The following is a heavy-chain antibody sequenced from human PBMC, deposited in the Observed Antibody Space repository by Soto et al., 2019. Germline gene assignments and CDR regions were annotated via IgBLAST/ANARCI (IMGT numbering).Heavy chain of an antibody. D-gene: IGHD2-15*01. Sequence: EVQLLESGGGLVEPGGSLRLSCAASGFTFRSYAMTWVRQAPGKGLEWVSYTGGGGVSTYYADSVKGRFTSPRDDSKNTRYLQMNSLRAEDTALYYCAKIVGGGSHHDAFDIWGQGTMVTVSS. V-gene: IGHV3-23*01. CDR2: TGGGGVST. CDR1: GFTFRSYA. J-gene: IGHJ3*02. CDR3: AKIVGGGSHHDAFDI.